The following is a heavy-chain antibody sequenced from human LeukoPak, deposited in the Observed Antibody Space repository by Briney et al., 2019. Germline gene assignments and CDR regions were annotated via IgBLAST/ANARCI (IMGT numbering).Heavy chain of an antibody. J-gene: IGHJ4*02. V-gene: IGHV4-59*01. Sequence: SETLSLTCTVSGGSISSYYWSWIRQPPGKGLEWIGYIYYSGSTNYNPSLKSRVTISVDTSKNQFSLKLSSVTAADAAVYYCARELASGSYSPFDYWGQGTLVTVSS. CDR3: ARELASGSYSPFDY. CDR1: GGSISSYY. D-gene: IGHD3-10*01. CDR2: IYYSGST.